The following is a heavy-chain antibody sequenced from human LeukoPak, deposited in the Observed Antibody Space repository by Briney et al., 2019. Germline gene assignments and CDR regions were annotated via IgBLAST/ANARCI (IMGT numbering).Heavy chain of an antibody. CDR1: GGSISSGSDY. Sequence: SQTLSLTCTVSGGSISSGSDYCSWIRQTGGKGLEWIGRSYSSGSTNYNPSLKSRVSISVDTSKNQFSLRLSSVTAADTAVYYCARGSRYSSGYDYIDHWGQGTLVTVSS. V-gene: IGHV4-61*02. J-gene: IGHJ4*02. D-gene: IGHD3-22*01. CDR2: SYSSGST. CDR3: ARGSRYSSGYDYIDH.